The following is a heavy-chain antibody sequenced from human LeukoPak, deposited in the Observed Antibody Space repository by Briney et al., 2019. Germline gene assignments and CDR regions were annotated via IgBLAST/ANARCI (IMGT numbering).Heavy chain of an antibody. Sequence: SETLSLTCTVSGGSISSGGYYWGWIRQPPGKGLEWIGSIYHSGSTYYNPSLKSRVTISVDTSKNQFSLKLSSVTAADTAVYYCARDLVLRGSDDENWFDPWGQGTLVTVSS. CDR2: IYHSGST. CDR3: ARDLVLRGSDDENWFDP. D-gene: IGHD2-8*01. J-gene: IGHJ5*02. CDR1: GGSISSGGYY. V-gene: IGHV4-39*07.